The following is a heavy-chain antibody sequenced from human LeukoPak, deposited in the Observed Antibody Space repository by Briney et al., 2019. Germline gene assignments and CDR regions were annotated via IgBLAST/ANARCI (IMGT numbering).Heavy chain of an antibody. CDR3: ARGTTDDYGLDC. Sequence: PGGSLRLSCAASGFTFSDYWMHWIRQGPGKGLVWVSHINTDGRTTAYAGSVKGRFTVSRDNAKNTLYLQMNSLTPEDTAVYYCARGTTDDYGLDCSGQGALVTVSS. CDR1: GFTFSDYW. CDR2: INTDGRTT. J-gene: IGHJ4*02. V-gene: IGHV3-74*01. D-gene: IGHD3-16*01.